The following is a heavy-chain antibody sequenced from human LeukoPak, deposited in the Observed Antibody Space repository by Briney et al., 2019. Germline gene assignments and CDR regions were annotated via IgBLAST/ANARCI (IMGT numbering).Heavy chain of an antibody. CDR2: ISSSSSYI. CDR1: GLTFSSHS. V-gene: IGHV3-21*01. Sequence: GGSLRLSCAASGLTFSSHSMNWVRQAPGRGLEWVSSISSSSSYIYYADSVKGRFTISRDNAKNSLYLQMNSLRAEDTAVYYCARDAGRPYSSSSDVDYWGQGTLVTVSS. CDR3: ARDAGRPYSSSSDVDY. D-gene: IGHD6-6*01. J-gene: IGHJ4*02.